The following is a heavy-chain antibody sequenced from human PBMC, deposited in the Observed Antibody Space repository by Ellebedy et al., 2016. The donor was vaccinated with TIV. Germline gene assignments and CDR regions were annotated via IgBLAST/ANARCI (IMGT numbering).Heavy chain of an antibody. V-gene: IGHV3-13*01. CDR1: GFTFSSYD. CDR2: IGTAGDT. CDR3: ARVRRGYSYGLYDY. D-gene: IGHD5-18*01. J-gene: IGHJ4*02. Sequence: GGSLRLSXAASGFTFSSYDMHWVRQATGKGLEWVSAIGTAGDTYYPGSVKGRFTISRENAKNSLYLQMNSLRAGDTAVYYCARVRRGYSYGLYDYWGQGTLVTVSS.